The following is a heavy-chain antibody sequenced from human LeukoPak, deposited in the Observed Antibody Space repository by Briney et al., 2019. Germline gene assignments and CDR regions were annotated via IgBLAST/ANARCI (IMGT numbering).Heavy chain of an antibody. CDR3: ARIRLRYSYGNLDAFDI. V-gene: IGHV5-51*01. CDR2: IYPGDSDT. J-gene: IGHJ3*02. Sequence: ASVKISCKGSGYSFTSYWIGWVRQMPGKGLEWMGIIYPGDSDTRYSPSFQGQVTISADKSISTAYLQWSSLKASDTAMYYCARIRLRYSYGNLDAFDIWGQGTMVTVSS. D-gene: IGHD5-18*01. CDR1: GYSFTSYW.